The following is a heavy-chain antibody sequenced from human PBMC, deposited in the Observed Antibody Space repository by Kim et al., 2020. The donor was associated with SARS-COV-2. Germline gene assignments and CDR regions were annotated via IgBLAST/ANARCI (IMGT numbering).Heavy chain of an antibody. J-gene: IGHJ4*02. CDR1: GFTFRSYA. V-gene: IGHV3-64*02. CDR3: ASVFPRSGSYDY. Sequence: GGSLRLSCAGSGFTFRSYAMQWVRQAPGKGLEYVSAIPDNGVTTFYADSVKGRFTISRDNSKNMVYLQMGSLRPEDTAVYYCASVFPRSGSYDYWGQGIL. D-gene: IGHD1-26*01. CDR2: IPDNGVTT.